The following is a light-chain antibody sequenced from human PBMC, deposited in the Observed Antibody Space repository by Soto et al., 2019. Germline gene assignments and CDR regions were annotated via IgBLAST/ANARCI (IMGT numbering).Light chain of an antibody. V-gene: IGLV2-11*01. J-gene: IGLJ1*01. CDR2: DVT. CDR1: SSDVGGYNY. Sequence: QSALTQPRSVSGSPGQSVTISCTGTSSDVGGYNYVSWYQQHPGKAPKLIIYDVTKRPSGVPDRFSGSKSGNTASLTISGLKAEDEADYYCCSYAGRYVFGTGTKLTVL. CDR3: CSYAGRYV.